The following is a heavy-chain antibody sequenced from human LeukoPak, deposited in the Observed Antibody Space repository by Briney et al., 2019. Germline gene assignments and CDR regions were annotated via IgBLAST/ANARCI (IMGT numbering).Heavy chain of an antibody. D-gene: IGHD3-22*01. Sequence: GGSLRLSCAASGFTFSSYEMNWVRQAPGKGLEWVSYISSSGSTIYYADSVKGRFTISRDNAKNSLYLQMNSLRAEDTAVYYCARGPDYYDSSGYFDYWGQGTLVTVSS. J-gene: IGHJ4*02. V-gene: IGHV3-48*03. CDR3: ARGPDYYDSSGYFDY. CDR2: ISSSGSTI. CDR1: GFTFSSYE.